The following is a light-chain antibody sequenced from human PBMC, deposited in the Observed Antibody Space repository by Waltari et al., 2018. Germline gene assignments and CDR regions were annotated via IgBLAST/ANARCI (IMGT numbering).Light chain of an antibody. CDR2: DVR. CDR1: SSDVGGHKY. V-gene: IGLV2-11*01. Sequence: QSALTQPRSVSGSPGQSVTIPCTRTSSDVGGHKYVSWYQQPPGKAPKLMLYDVRKRPSGVPDRFSGSKSGNTASLTISGLQAEDEADYYCCSYAGSSYVFGTGTKVTVL. CDR3: CSYAGSSYV. J-gene: IGLJ1*01.